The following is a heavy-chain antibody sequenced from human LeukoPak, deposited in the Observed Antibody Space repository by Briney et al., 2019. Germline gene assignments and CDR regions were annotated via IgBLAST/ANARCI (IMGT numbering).Heavy chain of an antibody. CDR1: GGSISSSSYY. V-gene: IGHV4-39*01. Sequence: PSETLSLTCTVSGGSISSSSYYWGWIRQPPGKGLEWIGSIYYSGSTYYNPSLKSRVTISVDTSKNQFSLKLSSVTAADTAVYYCARHYGSGSYYPKNYFDYWGQGTLVTVSS. CDR2: IYYSGST. D-gene: IGHD3-10*01. J-gene: IGHJ4*02. CDR3: ARHYGSGSYYPKNYFDY.